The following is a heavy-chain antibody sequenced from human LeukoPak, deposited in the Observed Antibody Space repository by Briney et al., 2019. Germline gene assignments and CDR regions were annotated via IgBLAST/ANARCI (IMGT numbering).Heavy chain of an antibody. Sequence: ASVKVSCKAAGYTFTGYYMHWVRQAPGLGLEWMGWINPNSGGTNYAQKFQGRVTMTRDTSISTAYMELSSLRSEDTAVYYCARDYYDDAFDIWGQGTMVTVSS. CDR3: ARDYYDDAFDI. V-gene: IGHV1-2*02. CDR2: INPNSGGT. CDR1: GYTFTGYY. D-gene: IGHD3-22*01. J-gene: IGHJ3*02.